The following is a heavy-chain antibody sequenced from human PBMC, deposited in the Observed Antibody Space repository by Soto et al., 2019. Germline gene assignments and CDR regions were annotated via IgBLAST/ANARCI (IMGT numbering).Heavy chain of an antibody. Sequence: PGGSLRLSCGTSGFTFANSGMAWARQAPGKGLDWVSGIGSSGRRTYYADSVKGRFTISRDNAKNTLYLQMNRVRAEDTAIYYCARDRSAGDYFYYGMDVWGQGTTVTVSS. CDR3: ARDRSAGDYFYYGMDV. CDR2: IGSSGRRT. J-gene: IGHJ6*02. D-gene: IGHD1-1*01. CDR1: GFTFANSG. V-gene: IGHV3-23*01.